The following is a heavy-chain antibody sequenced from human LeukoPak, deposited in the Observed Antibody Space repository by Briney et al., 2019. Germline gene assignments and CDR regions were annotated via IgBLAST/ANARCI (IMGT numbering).Heavy chain of an antibody. CDR3: ARAYFGYSSSWYPKSPYYFDY. CDR1: GGSLSGYY. J-gene: IGHJ4*02. D-gene: IGHD6-13*01. CDR2: INHSGST. V-gene: IGHV4-34*01. Sequence: PSETLSLTCAVYGGSLSGYYWSWIRQPPGKGLEWIGEINHSGSTNYNPSLKSRVTISVDTSKNQFSLKLSSVTAADTAVYYCARAYFGYSSSWYPKSPYYFDYWGQGTLVTVSS.